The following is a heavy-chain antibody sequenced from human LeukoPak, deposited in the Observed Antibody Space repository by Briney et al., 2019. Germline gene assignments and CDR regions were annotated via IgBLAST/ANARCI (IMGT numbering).Heavy chain of an antibody. V-gene: IGHV3-49*04. Sequence: GGSLRLSCAASGFTFGDYAMSWVRQAPGKGLEWVGFIRSKAYGGTTEYAASVKGRFTISRDDSKSIAYLQMNSLKTEDTAVYYCARTPYDYGDYGWFDPWGQGTLVTVSS. D-gene: IGHD4-17*01. J-gene: IGHJ5*02. CDR3: ARTPYDYGDYGWFDP. CDR2: IRSKAYGGTT. CDR1: GFTFGDYA.